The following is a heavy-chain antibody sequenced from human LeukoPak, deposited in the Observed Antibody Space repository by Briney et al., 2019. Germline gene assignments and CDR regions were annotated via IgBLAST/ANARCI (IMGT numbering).Heavy chain of an antibody. V-gene: IGHV3-30*03. D-gene: IGHD6-19*01. Sequence: PGRSLRLSCAASGFTFSSYGMHWVRQAPGKGLEWVAVISYDGSNKYYADSVEGRFTISRDNSKNTLYLQINSLRAEDTAVYYCASPIAVAGSGIDYWGQGTLVTVSS. CDR1: GFTFSSYG. J-gene: IGHJ4*02. CDR2: ISYDGSNK. CDR3: ASPIAVAGSGIDY.